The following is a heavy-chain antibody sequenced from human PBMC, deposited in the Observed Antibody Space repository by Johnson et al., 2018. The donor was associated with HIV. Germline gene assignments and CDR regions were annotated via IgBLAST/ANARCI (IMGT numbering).Heavy chain of an antibody. CDR1: GFTFNNYP. CDR3: AREGPSERAGFDI. CDR2: ISYDGSNK. Sequence: QVQLVESGGGVVQPGRSLRLSCAVSGFTFNNYPMHWVRQAPGKGLELVAVISYDGSNKYYADSVKGRFTISRDNSKNTLSLQMNSLRADDTAVYYCAREGPSERAGFDIWGQGTMVTVSS. J-gene: IGHJ3*02. V-gene: IGHV3-30*14.